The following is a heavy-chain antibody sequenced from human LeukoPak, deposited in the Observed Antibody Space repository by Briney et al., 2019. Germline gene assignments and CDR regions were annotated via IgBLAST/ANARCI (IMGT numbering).Heavy chain of an antibody. D-gene: IGHD4-17*01. V-gene: IGHV3-21*01. CDR3: ARGSDYGDYPLYYYYMDV. CDR2: ISSSSSYI. Sequence: GGSLRLSCAASGFTFSSYSMNWVRQAPGKGLEWVSSISSSSSYIYYADSVKGRFTISRDNAKNSLYLQMNSLRAEDTAVYYCARGSDYGDYPLYYYYMDVWGKGTTVTISS. CDR1: GFTFSSYS. J-gene: IGHJ6*03.